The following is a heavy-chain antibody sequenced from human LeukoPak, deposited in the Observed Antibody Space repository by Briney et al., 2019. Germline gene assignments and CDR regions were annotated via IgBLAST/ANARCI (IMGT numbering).Heavy chain of an antibody. CDR2: INPNSGGT. Sequence: VASVKVSCTASEYTFIDDYIHWVRQAPGQGLESMGWINPNSGGTNYAQKFQGRVTMTRDTSISTAYMELSRLRSDDMAVFYCAREGSSSSQFIDYYYMDVWGKGTTVTVSS. V-gene: IGHV1-2*02. J-gene: IGHJ6*03. CDR1: EYTFIDDY. CDR3: AREGSSSSQFIDYYYMDV. D-gene: IGHD6-6*01.